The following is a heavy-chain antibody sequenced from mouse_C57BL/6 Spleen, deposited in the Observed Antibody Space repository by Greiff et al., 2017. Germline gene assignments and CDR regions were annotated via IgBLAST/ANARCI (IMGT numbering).Heavy chain of an antibody. CDR1: GYAFSSYW. Sequence: QVQLQQSGAELVKPGASVKISCKASGYAFSSYWMNWVKQRPGQGLEWIGQIYPGDVDTNYNEKFKGKATLTADKSSSTAYMQLSSLTSEDSAVYFCARGGYYYSNYLYYFDYWGQGTTLTVSS. CDR2: IYPGDVDT. V-gene: IGHV1-80*01. D-gene: IGHD2-5*01. CDR3: ARGGYYYSNYLYYFDY. J-gene: IGHJ2*01.